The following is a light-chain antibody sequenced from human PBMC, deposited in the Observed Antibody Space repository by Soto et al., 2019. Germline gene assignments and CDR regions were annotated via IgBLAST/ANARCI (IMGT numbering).Light chain of an antibody. CDR1: QTVSSN. CDR3: QQQRT. V-gene: IGKV3-20*01. CDR2: GAS. Sequence: EIVLTQSPCTLSLSPGERATLSCRASQTVSSNLAWYQQKPGQAPRLLIYGASSRATGIPDRFSGSGSGTDFTLTISRLEPEDFAVYYCQQQRTFGQGTKVDI. J-gene: IGKJ1*01.